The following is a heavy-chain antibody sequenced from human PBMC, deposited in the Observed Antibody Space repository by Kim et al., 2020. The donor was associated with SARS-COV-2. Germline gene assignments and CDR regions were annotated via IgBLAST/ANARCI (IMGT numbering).Heavy chain of an antibody. J-gene: IGHJ6*02. Sequence: GGSLRLSCAASGFTFSSYGMHWVRQAPGKGLEWVAVIWYDGSNKYYADSVKGRFTISRDNSKNTLYLQMNSLRAEDTAVYYCAKDRSALYVWLSYSGMDVWGQGTTVTVSS. CDR2: IWYDGSNK. CDR3: AKDRSALYVWLSYSGMDV. D-gene: IGHD3-16*01. V-gene: IGHV3-33*06. CDR1: GFTFSSYG.